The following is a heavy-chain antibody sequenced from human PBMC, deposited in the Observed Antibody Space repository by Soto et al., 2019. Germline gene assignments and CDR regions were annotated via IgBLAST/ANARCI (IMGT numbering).Heavy chain of an antibody. Sequence: KLPETLSLTCAVYGGSFSGYYWSWIRQPPGKGLEWIGEINHSGSTNYNPSLKSRVTISVDTSKNQFSLKLSSVTAADTAVYYCASLPPGANYYYYMDVWGKGTTVTVSS. CDR3: ASLPPGANYYYYMDV. CDR1: GGSFSGYY. J-gene: IGHJ6*03. CDR2: INHSGST. D-gene: IGHD3-10*01. V-gene: IGHV4-34*01.